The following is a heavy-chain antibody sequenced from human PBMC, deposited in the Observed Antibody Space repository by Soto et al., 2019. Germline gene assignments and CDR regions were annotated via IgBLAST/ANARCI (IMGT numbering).Heavy chain of an antibody. CDR3: ARRGSGWLDY. Sequence: PSETLSLTCTVSGGSISSSSYYWGWIRQPPGKGLEWIGSIYYSGSTYYNPSLKSRVTISVDTSKNQFSLKLSSVTAADTAVYYCARRGSGWLDYWGQGTLVTVSS. CDR2: IYYSGST. CDR1: GGSISSSSYY. D-gene: IGHD6-19*01. J-gene: IGHJ4*02. V-gene: IGHV4-39*01.